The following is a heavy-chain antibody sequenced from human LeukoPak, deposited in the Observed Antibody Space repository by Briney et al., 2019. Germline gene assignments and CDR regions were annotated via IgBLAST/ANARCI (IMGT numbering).Heavy chain of an antibody. J-gene: IGHJ6*04. V-gene: IGHV4-59*01. CDR1: GGSISSYY. CDR2: IYYSGST. D-gene: IGHD4-23*01. Sequence: SETLSLTCTVSGGSISSYYWSWIRQPPGKGLEWIGYIYYSGSTNYNPSLKSRVTISVDTSKNQFSLKRSSVTAADTAVYYCARDVPGNRAVDVWGKGTTVTVSS. CDR3: ARDVPGNRAVDV.